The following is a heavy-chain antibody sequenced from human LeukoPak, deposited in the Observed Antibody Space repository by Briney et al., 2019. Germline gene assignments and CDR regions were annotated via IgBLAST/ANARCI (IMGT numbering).Heavy chain of an antibody. V-gene: IGHV4-39*01. CDR2: IYDGGST. CDR3: ARHYGP. J-gene: IGHJ5*02. CDR1: GGSIRSSYYY. D-gene: IGHD3-10*01. Sequence: SETLSFTCTVSGGSIRSSYYYWGWIRQPPGKGLEWIGSIYDGGSTYYNPSLKSRVTISVDTSKNQLSLKLNSVTAADTAVYYRARHYGPWGQGTLVTVSS.